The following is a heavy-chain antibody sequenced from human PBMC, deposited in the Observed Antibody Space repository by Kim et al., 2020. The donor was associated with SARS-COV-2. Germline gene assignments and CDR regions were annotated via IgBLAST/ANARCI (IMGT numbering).Heavy chain of an antibody. CDR3: ARGDLTYYYDRSGYPFDY. V-gene: IGHV4-59*01. D-gene: IGHD3-22*01. J-gene: IGHJ4*01. CDR1: GGSISSFY. Sequence: SGTLSLTCTVSGGSISSFYWSWIRQPPGKGLEWIGSFYYSGSTNYNPSLKSRVTISVDTSKNQFSLNLSSVTAADTAVYYCARGDLTYYYDRSGYPFDY. CDR2: FYYSGST.